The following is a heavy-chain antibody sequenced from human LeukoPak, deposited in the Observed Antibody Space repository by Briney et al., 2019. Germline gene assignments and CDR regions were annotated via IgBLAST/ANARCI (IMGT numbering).Heavy chain of an antibody. V-gene: IGHV4-4*07. J-gene: IGHJ6*04. Sequence: SETLSLTCTVSGGSISSYYWSWIRQPAGKGLEWIGRIYTSGSTNYNPSLKSRVTMSVDTSKNQFSLKLSSVTAADTAVYYCTRVPSVVRGVHGDVWGKGTTVTVSS. CDR1: GGSISSYY. CDR2: IYTSGST. D-gene: IGHD3-10*01. CDR3: TRVPSVVRGVHGDV.